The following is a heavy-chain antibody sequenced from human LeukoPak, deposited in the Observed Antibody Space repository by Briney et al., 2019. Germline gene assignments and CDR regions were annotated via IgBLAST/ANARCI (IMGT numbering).Heavy chain of an antibody. CDR2: ISYDGSNI. V-gene: IGHV3-30*18. CDR3: AKVRTQYCGSGNCFNYYFDY. D-gene: IGHD2-15*01. Sequence: GGPLRLPCAASGFTFISYGMHWGRAAPGKGLEWVAVISYDGSNIYYTDSVKGRFTISRDNSKNTLYLQMSSLRAEDTAVYYCAKVRTQYCGSGNCFNYYFDYWGQRTLFTVSS. CDR1: GFTFISYG. J-gene: IGHJ4*02.